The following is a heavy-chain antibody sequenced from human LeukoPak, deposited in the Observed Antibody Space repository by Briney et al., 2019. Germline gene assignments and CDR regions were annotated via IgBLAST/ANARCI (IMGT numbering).Heavy chain of an antibody. Sequence: ASVTVSCKASGYTFTGYYMHWVRQAPGQGLEWMGWINPNSGGTNYAQKFQGRVTMSRDTSISTAYMELSRLRSDDTAVYYCARTSNWNDVRDGAFDIWGQGTMVTVSS. CDR2: INPNSGGT. J-gene: IGHJ3*02. V-gene: IGHV1-2*02. CDR3: ARTSNWNDVRDGAFDI. CDR1: GYTFTGYY. D-gene: IGHD1-1*01.